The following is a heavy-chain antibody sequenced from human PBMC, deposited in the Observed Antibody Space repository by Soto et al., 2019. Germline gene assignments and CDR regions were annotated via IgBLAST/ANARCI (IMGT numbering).Heavy chain of an antibody. J-gene: IGHJ4*02. CDR1: GGSISSGGYS. CDR3: AREGCGSTSCYTGGDYFDY. V-gene: IGHV4-30-2*01. D-gene: IGHD2-2*02. Sequence: QLQLQESGSGLVKPSQTLSLTCAVSGGSISSGGYSWSWIRQPPGKGLEWIGYIYHSGSTYYNPSLKSRVTISVDRAKNQFSLKLNSVTAADTAVYYCAREGCGSTSCYTGGDYFDYWGQGTLVTVSS. CDR2: IYHSGST.